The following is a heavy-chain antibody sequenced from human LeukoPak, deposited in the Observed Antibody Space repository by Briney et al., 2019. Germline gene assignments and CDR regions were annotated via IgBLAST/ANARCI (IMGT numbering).Heavy chain of an antibody. CDR3: AELGITMIGGV. V-gene: IGHV3-48*04. D-gene: IGHD3-10*02. CDR2: ISSSSSTI. CDR1: GFTFSSYS. Sequence: GGSLRLSCAASGFTFSSYSMNWVRQAPGKGLEWVSYISSSSSTIYYADSVKGRFTISRDNAKNSLYLQVNSLRAEDTAVYYCAELGITMIGGVWGKGPTVTISS. J-gene: IGHJ6*04.